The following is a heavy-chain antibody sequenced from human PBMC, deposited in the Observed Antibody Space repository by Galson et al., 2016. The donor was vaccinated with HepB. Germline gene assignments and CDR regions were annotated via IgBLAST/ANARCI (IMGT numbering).Heavy chain of an antibody. CDR3: ARATVRGVYYYYYGMDV. CDR2: ISSSGSTI. J-gene: IGHJ6*02. CDR1: GFTFSSYE. V-gene: IGHV3-48*03. D-gene: IGHD3-10*01. Sequence: CAASGFTFSSYEMNWVRQAPGKGLEWVSYISSSGSTIYYADSVKGRFTISRDNAKNSLYLQMNSLRAEDTAVYYCARATVRGVYYYYYGMDVWGQGTTVTVSS.